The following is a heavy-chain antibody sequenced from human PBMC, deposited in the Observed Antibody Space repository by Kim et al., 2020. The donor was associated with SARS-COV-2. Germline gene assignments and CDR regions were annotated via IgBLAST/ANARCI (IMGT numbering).Heavy chain of an antibody. D-gene: IGHD4-17*01. CDR3: AREQVHGGDY. Sequence: GGSLRLSCAASGFTFSDYYMSRVRQAPGKGLEWISYISTSGSAIYYADSVKGRFTISRDNAKSSLYLQMNSLRAEDTAIYYCAREQVHGGDYWGQGTLVT. J-gene: IGHJ4*02. CDR2: ISTSGSAI. CDR1: GFTFSDYY. V-gene: IGHV3-11*04.